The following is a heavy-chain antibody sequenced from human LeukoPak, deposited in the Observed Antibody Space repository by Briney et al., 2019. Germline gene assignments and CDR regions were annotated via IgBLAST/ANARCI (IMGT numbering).Heavy chain of an antibody. CDR1: GGTFSSYA. CDR3: ARAPNRYCTNGVCYFTAFDI. J-gene: IGHJ3*02. D-gene: IGHD2-8*01. Sequence: GSSVKVSCKASGGTFSSYAISWVRQAPGQGLEWMGGIIPIFGTANYAQKFQGRVTITADESTSTAYMELSSLRSEDTAVYYCARAPNRYCTNGVCYFTAFDIWGQGTMVTVSS. CDR2: IIPIFGTA. V-gene: IGHV1-69*01.